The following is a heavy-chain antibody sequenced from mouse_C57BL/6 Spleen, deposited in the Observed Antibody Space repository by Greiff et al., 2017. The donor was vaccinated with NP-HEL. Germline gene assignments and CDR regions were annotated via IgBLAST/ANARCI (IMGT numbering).Heavy chain of an antibody. CDR2: IDPETGGT. V-gene: IGHV1-15*01. J-gene: IGHJ2*01. CDR3: TRGMVTTL. D-gene: IGHD2-3*01. CDR1: GYTFTDYE. Sequence: VQLQQSGAELVWPGASVTLSCKASGYTFTDYEMHWVKQTPVHGLEWLGAIDPETGGTAYNQKFKGKAILTADKSSSTAYMELRSLTSEDSAVYYCTRGMVTTLWGQGTTLTVSS.